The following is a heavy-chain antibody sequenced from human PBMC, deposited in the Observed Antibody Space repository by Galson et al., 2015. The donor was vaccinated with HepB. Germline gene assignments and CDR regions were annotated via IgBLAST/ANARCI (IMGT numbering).Heavy chain of an antibody. CDR2: ISGDGSRT. D-gene: IGHD1-26*01. V-gene: IGHV3-74*01. Sequence: SLRLSCAASGFTFSSHWMHWVRQVPGKGLVWVSRISGDGSRTNYADSVKGRFTISRDNAKNTLFLQMSSLRADDTALYYCARDRMVGPTVFDSWGQGALAAVSS. J-gene: IGHJ4*02. CDR3: ARDRMVGPTVFDS. CDR1: GFTFSSHW.